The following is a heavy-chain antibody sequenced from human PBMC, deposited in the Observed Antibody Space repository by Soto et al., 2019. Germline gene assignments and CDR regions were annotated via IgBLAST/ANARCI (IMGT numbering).Heavy chain of an antibody. J-gene: IGHJ2*01. CDR2: IIPILGIA. Sequence: QVQLVQSGAEVKKPGSSVKVSCKASGGTFSSYTISWVRQAPGQGLEWMGRIIPILGIANYAQKFQGRVTITADKSTSTAYMELSSLRSEDTAVHYCAVSVTPSWYFDLWGRGTLVTVSS. V-gene: IGHV1-69*02. D-gene: IGHD4-17*01. CDR3: AVSVTPSWYFDL. CDR1: GGTFSSYT.